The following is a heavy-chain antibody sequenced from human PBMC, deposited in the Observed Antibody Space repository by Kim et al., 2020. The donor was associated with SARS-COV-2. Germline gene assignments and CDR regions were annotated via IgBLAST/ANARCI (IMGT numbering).Heavy chain of an antibody. Sequence: SETLSLTCAVYGGSFSGYYWSWIRQPPGKGLEWIGEINHSGSTNYNPSLKSRVTISVDTSKNQFSLKLSSVTAADTAVYYCARAKISYSSSSVFDYWGQG. CDR3: ARAKISYSSSSVFDY. J-gene: IGHJ4*02. D-gene: IGHD6-6*01. V-gene: IGHV4-34*01. CDR1: GGSFSGYY. CDR2: INHSGST.